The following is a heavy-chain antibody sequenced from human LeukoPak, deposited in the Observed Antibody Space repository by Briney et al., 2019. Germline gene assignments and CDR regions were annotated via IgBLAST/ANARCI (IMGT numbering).Heavy chain of an antibody. D-gene: IGHD4-23*01. CDR3: ATLSYGGNPVYYLDY. Sequence: ASVKVSFKASVYTFTSYYIHWVRQAPGQGLDWMGWISPKSGDTNYAHKFQGRVTMTRDTSISTAYMDLNRLTSDDTAVYYCATLSYGGNPVYYLDYWAQGTLVGVSS. J-gene: IGHJ4*02. V-gene: IGHV1-2*07. CDR2: ISPKSGDT. CDR1: VYTFTSYY.